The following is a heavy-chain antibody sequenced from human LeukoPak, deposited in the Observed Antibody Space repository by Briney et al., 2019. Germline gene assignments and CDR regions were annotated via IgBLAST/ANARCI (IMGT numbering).Heavy chain of an antibody. V-gene: IGHV3-53*04. CDR3: ARLRYCSSTSCYDY. Sequence: PGGSLRLPCAASGFTVSSNYMSWVRQAPGKGLEWVSVIYSGGSTYYADSVKGRFTISRHNSKNTLYLQMNSLRAEDTAVYYCARLRYCSSTSCYDYWGQGTLVTVSS. D-gene: IGHD2-2*01. CDR2: IYSGGST. J-gene: IGHJ4*02. CDR1: GFTVSSNY.